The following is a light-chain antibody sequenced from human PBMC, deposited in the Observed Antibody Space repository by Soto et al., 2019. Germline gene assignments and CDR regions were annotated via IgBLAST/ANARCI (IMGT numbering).Light chain of an antibody. CDR1: QGIRNN. CDR3: QKYNSVPIT. V-gene: IGKV1-27*01. J-gene: IGKJ5*01. CDR2: AAS. Sequence: DIQMTQSPSSLSASLGDRVTITCRASQGIRNNLAWYQQKPGKVPRLLIYAASTLQSGVPSRFSGSGSGTDFTLTISRLQPEDVATYYCQKYNSVPITFGQGTRLEIK.